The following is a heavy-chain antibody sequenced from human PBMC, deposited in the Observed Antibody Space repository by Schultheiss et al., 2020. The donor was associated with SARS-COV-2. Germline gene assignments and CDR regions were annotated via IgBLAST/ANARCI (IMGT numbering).Heavy chain of an antibody. V-gene: IGHV3-30*18. CDR2: ISYDGSNR. Sequence: GESLKISCAASGFTFSNYAMHWVRQAPGKGLEWVAVISYDGSNREYVDSVKGRFTISRDNSKNEVYLQMNGLRVEDTAVYYCAKDSAGDNWGQGTKVTVSS. D-gene: IGHD3-10*01. CDR3: AKDSAGDN. CDR1: GFTFSNYA. J-gene: IGHJ3*02.